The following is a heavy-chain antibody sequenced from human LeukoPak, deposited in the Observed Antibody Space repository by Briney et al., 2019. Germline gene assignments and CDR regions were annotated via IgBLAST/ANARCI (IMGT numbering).Heavy chain of an antibody. CDR1: GFTFSSYG. J-gene: IGHJ4*02. CDR3: ARRMGTTIPPFDY. Sequence: GGSLRLSCAASGFTFSSYGMHWVRQAPGKGLEWVAVIWYDGSNKYYADSVKGRFTISRDNSKNTLYLQMNSLRAEDTAVYYCARRMGTTIPPFDYWGQGTLVTVSS. V-gene: IGHV3-33*01. D-gene: IGHD1/OR15-1a*01. CDR2: IWYDGSNK.